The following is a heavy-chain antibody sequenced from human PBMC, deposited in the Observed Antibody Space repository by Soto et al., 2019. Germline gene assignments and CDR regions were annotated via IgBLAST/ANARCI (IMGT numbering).Heavy chain of an antibody. CDR2: IVVASGQT. CDR3: SADSPDIGVGWWV. Sequence: ASVKVSCKASGSGFISSGIQWVRQAHGQRLEWIGWIVVASGQTNYAQNFRGRVASTRDTSTATAYIELTGLTSEDTAVYFCSADSPDIGVGWWVWGQGTTVTVSS. D-gene: IGHD2-15*01. V-gene: IGHV1-58*02. CDR1: GSGFISSG. J-gene: IGHJ6*02.